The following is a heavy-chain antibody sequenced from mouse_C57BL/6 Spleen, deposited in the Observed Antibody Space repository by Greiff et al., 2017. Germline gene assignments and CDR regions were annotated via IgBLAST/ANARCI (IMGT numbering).Heavy chain of an antibody. V-gene: IGHV1-4*01. CDR1: GYTFTSYT. CDR3: ARSFITTVVATFDY. Sequence: VKLVESGAELARPGASVKMSCKASGYTFTSYTMHWVKQRPGQGLEWIGYINPSSGYTKYNQKFKDKATLTADKSSSTAYMQLSSLTSEDSAVYYCARSFITTVVATFDYWGQGTTLTVSS. J-gene: IGHJ2*01. D-gene: IGHD1-1*01. CDR2: INPSSGYT.